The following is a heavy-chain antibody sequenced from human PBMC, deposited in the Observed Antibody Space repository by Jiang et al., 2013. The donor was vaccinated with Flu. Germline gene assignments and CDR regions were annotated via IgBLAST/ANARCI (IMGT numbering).Heavy chain of an antibody. CDR1: GYTFTSYG. V-gene: IGHV1-18*01. CDR2: ISAYNGNT. D-gene: IGHD3-10*01. J-gene: IGHJ5*02. CDR3: ARDNDYYYGSGSYSPWFDP. Sequence: SGAEVKKPGASVKVSCKASGYTFTSYGISWVRQAPGQGLEWMGWISAYNGNTNYAQKLQGRVTMTTDTSTSTAYMELRSLRSDDTAVYYCARDNDYYYGSGSYSPWFDPWGQGTLVTVSS.